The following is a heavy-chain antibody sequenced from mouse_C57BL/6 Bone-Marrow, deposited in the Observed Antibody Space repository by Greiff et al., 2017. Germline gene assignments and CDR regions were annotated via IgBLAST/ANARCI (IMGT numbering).Heavy chain of an antibody. CDR2: IYPGDGDT. CDR1: GYAFSTYW. V-gene: IGHV1-80*01. CDR3: ARDWDYYDY. Sequence: LKESGASVKISCTVSGYAFSTYWMNWVKQRPGKGLEWIGQIYPGDGDTNYNGKFKGKATLTADKSSSTAYMQLSSLTSEDSAVYFCARDWDYYDYWGQGTTLTVSS. J-gene: IGHJ2*01. D-gene: IGHD4-1*01.